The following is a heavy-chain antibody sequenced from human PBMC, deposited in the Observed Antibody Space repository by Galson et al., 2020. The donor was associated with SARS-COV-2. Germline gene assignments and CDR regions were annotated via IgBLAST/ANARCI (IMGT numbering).Heavy chain of an antibody. CDR2: ISTYTGDT. D-gene: IGHD2-8*01. V-gene: IGHV1-18*01. CDR3: ARESVSDRSVWRWGEY. CDR1: GYTFAAYG. J-gene: IGHJ4*02. Sequence: ASVKVSCKASGYTFAAYGISWVRQAPGQGPEWMGISTYTGDTKYEQKFQGRVTMTTDTSTSTAYMELRSLRSDDTATYYCARESVSDRSVWRWGEYWGQGTLVTVSS.